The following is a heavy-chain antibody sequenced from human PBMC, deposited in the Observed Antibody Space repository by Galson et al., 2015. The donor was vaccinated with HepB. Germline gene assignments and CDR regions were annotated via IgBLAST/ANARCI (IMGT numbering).Heavy chain of an antibody. V-gene: IGHV1-18*04. CDR2: ISANSGNT. J-gene: IGHJ4*02. CDR1: GYTFTSNG. D-gene: IGHD4/OR15-4a*01. Sequence: SVKVSCKASGYTFTSNGISWVRQAPGKGLEWMGWISANSGNTKYAQKLQGRVTMTRETSTSTAYLELRSLRSDDTAAYYCARDRDYRFDYWGQGTLVTVSS. CDR3: ARDRDYRFDY.